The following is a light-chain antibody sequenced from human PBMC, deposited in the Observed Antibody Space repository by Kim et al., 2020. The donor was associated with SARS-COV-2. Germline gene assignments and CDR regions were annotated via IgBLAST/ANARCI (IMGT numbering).Light chain of an antibody. J-gene: IGKJ1*01. CDR1: QSSDSY. V-gene: IGKV1-39*01. CDR2: AAS. Sequence: ATVGDRVTITCRASQSSDSYLKWYQQKPGKAPNLLIYAASSLQSGVPSRFSGSGSGTEFTLTISSLQPEDFATYYCQQSYSTPWTFGQGTKVDIK. CDR3: QQSYSTPWT.